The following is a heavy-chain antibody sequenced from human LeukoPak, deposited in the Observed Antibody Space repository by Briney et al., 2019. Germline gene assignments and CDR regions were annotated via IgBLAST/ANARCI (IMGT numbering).Heavy chain of an antibody. D-gene: IGHD6-19*01. V-gene: IGHV1-18*01. CDR2: ISTYNGDT. CDR3: ARDPSNTSGWYIYFDL. Sequence: ASVKVSCKPPGYTFTRYAISWVRQAPGQGLEWMGWISTYNGDTKYAQKFQGRVTMTSDTSTSTAYMELRSLRSDDTAVYYCARDPSNTSGWYIYFDLWGQGTPVTVSS. J-gene: IGHJ4*02. CDR1: GYTFTRYA.